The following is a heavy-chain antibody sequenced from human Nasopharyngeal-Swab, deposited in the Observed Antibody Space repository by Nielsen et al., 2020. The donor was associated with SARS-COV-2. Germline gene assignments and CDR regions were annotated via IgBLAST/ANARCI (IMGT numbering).Heavy chain of an antibody. CDR1: GGSISSYY. CDR2: IYHSGST. D-gene: IGHD3-3*01. V-gene: IGHV4-59*08. Sequence: SETLSLTCTVSGGSISSYYWSWIRQPPGKGLEWIGSIYHSGSTYYNPSLESRVTISVDTSKNQFSLRVTSVTAADTAVYYCARTYFDFWSGYYTNSYFDYWGQGTLVTVSS. J-gene: IGHJ4*02. CDR3: ARTYFDFWSGYYTNSYFDY.